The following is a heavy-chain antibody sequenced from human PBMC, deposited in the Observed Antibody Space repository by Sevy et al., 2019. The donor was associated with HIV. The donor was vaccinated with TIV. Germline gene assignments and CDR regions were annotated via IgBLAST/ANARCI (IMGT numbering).Heavy chain of an antibody. CDR3: ARDKLQTTGSLVDYYYGLDV. CDR2: IWYDGSNK. CDR1: GFTFSNYG. D-gene: IGHD2-15*01. J-gene: IGHJ6*02. V-gene: IGHV3-33*01. Sequence: GGSLRLSCAGSGFTFSNYGMHWVRQAPGKGLEWVAIIWYDGSNKYYTESVKGRFTISRDNSKNMLYLQMNGLRAEDTAVYYCARDKLQTTGSLVDYYYGLDVWGQGTRVTVSS.